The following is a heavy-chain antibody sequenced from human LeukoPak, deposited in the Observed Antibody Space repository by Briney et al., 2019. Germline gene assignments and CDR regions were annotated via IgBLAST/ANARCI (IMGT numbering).Heavy chain of an antibody. CDR2: IYTSGST. CDR3: ARDIVVVPAANQVVNWFDP. V-gene: IGHV4-61*02. Sequence: SETLSLTCGVSGYSISSGYYWSWIRQPAGKGLEWIGRIYTSGSTNYNPSLKSRVTISVDTSKNQFSLKLSSVTAADTAVYYCARDIVVVPAANQVVNWFDPWGQGTLVTVSS. D-gene: IGHD2-2*01. J-gene: IGHJ5*02. CDR1: GYSISSGYY.